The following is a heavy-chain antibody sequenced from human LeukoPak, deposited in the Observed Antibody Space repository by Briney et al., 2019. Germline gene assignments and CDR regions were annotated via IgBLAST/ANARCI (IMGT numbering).Heavy chain of an antibody. V-gene: IGHV4-39*01. J-gene: IGHJ4*02. Sequence: SETLSLTCTVSGVSISSSNSYWGWIRQPPGKGLEWIGSIYYSGNTYYNASLKSQVSISIDTPKNQFSLKLSSVTAADTAVYYCARVTAAGSLTFPDYWGQGTLVTVSS. D-gene: IGHD6-13*01. CDR1: GVSISSSNSY. CDR2: IYYSGNT. CDR3: ARVTAAGSLTFPDY.